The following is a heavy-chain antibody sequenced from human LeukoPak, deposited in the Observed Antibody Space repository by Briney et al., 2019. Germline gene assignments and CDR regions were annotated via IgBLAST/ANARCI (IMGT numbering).Heavy chain of an antibody. V-gene: IGHV1-2*02. CDR3: AREGLGTTDVNWFDP. D-gene: IGHD4-17*01. CDR2: INPNSGGT. CDR1: GYTFTGYY. Sequence: SVKVSCKASGYTFTGYYMHWVRQAPGQGLEWMGWINPNSGGTKYAQKFQGRVTMTRDTSISVAYMELSRLRSDDTAVYYCAREGLGTTDVNWFDPWGQGTLVTVSS. J-gene: IGHJ5*02.